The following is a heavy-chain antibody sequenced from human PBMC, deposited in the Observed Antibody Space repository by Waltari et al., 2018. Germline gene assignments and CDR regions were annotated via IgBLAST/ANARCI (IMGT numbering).Heavy chain of an antibody. V-gene: IGHV1-2*02. D-gene: IGHD6-13*01. CDR3: AREGIAAAGRSFFDY. CDR2: SNPNSGGT. CDR1: EYTFSGYY. J-gene: IGHJ4*02. Sequence: QVQLVQSGAEVKKPGASVKVSCKASEYTFSGYYIHWVRQAPGQGLEWMGWSNPNSGGTNYSRKFHGRVTMTRDTAISTAYMELSRLRSDDTAVYYCAREGIAAAGRSFFDYWGQGTRVTVSS.